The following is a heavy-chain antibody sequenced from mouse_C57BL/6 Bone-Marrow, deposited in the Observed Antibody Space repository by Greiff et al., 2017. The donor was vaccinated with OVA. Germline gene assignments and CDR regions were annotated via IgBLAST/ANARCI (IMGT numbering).Heavy chain of an antibody. J-gene: IGHJ2*01. CDR3: ARRGPYYFNDFDY. CDR1: GYTFTDYY. Sequence: EVQLQQSGPELVKPGASVKISCKASGYTFTDYYMNWVKQSHGKSLEWIGDINPNNGGTSYNQKFKGKATLTVDKSSSTAYMELRSLTSEDSAVYYCARRGPYYFNDFDYWGQGTTLTVSS. V-gene: IGHV1-26*01. CDR2: INPNNGGT. D-gene: IGHD1-1*01.